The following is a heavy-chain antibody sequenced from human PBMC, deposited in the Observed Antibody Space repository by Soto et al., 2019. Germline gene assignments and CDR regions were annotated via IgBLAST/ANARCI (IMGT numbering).Heavy chain of an antibody. CDR2: INAGNGNT. CDR3: ARVITMIVVAFGY. J-gene: IGHJ4*02. V-gene: IGHV1-3*01. Sequence: QAQLVQSGAEVKKPGASVKVSCKASGYTFTSYAMHWVRQAPGQRLEWMGWINAGNGNTKYSQKFQGRVTITRDTSASTAYMELSSLRSEDTAVYYCARVITMIVVAFGYWGQGTLVTVSS. CDR1: GYTFTSYA. D-gene: IGHD3-22*01.